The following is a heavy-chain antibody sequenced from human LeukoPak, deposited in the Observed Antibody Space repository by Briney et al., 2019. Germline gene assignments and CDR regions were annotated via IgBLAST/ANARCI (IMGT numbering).Heavy chain of an antibody. V-gene: IGHV4-34*01. CDR1: GGFFSNYY. CDR3: ARGVTDIVVVPRATKRTRFFDF. CDR2: IKHSGST. J-gene: IGHJ4*01. Sequence: PSETLCLTCAVNGGFFSNYYWSWIRQPPGKGLDWIGEIKHSGSTNYNPSLKSRVTISVDTSKNQFSLRLSSVTSADTAVYYCARGVTDIVVVPRATKRTRFFDFWGHGNQVTVSS. D-gene: IGHD2-2*01.